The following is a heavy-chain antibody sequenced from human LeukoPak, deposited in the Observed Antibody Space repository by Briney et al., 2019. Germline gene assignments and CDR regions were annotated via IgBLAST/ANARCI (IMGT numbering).Heavy chain of an antibody. J-gene: IGHJ4*02. Sequence: PGGSLRLSCSASGFTFSTYTMNWVRQAPGKGLEGVSSISYSSSYIYYADSVKGRFTISRDNAKSSLYLQMNSLRAEDTAVYYCARATYSSNWYFDYWGQGTLVTVSS. CDR3: ARATYSSNWYFDY. CDR2: ISYSSSYI. CDR1: GFTFSTYT. D-gene: IGHD6-13*01. V-gene: IGHV3-21*01.